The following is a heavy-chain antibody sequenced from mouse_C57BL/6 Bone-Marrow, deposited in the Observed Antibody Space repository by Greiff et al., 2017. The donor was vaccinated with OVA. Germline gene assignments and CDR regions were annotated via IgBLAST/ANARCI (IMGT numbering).Heavy chain of an antibody. CDR1: GYTFTDYY. D-gene: IGHD2-4*01. CDR3: ARSGLRRGAWFAY. CDR2: INPNNGGT. J-gene: IGHJ3*01. V-gene: IGHV1-26*01. Sequence: VQLQQFGPELVKPGASVKISCKASGYTFTDYYMNWVKQSHGKSLEWIGDINPNNGGTSYNQKFKGKATLTVDKSSSTAYMELRSLTSEDSAVYYCARSGLRRGAWFAYWGQGTLVTVSA.